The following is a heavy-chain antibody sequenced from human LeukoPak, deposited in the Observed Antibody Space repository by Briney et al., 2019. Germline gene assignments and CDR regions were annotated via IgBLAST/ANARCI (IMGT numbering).Heavy chain of an antibody. Sequence: GGSLRLSCAASGFTFSGYYMSWIRQAPGKGLEWVSYISTSGDTIYYADSVKGRFTISRDNAKNSLYLQMNSLRAEDTAVYYCARGLFGELHSWGQGTLVTVSS. J-gene: IGHJ5*01. D-gene: IGHD3-10*01. V-gene: IGHV3-11*04. CDR3: ARGLFGELHS. CDR2: ISTSGDTI. CDR1: GFTFSGYY.